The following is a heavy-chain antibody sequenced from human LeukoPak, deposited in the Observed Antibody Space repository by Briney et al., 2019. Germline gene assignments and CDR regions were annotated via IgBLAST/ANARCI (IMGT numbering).Heavy chain of an antibody. CDR3: ARRVAVPGTAFDF. V-gene: IGHV5-51*01. Sequence: GESLEISCQGSEDIFSTSYIGWVRQMPGKGLEWMGIVYPGDSATRYSPSFQGQVTISADQSINTAYLRWSRLKVSDTAMYYCARRVAVPGTAFDFWGQGTLVSVSS. D-gene: IGHD6-19*01. CDR2: VYPGDSAT. J-gene: IGHJ4*02. CDR1: EDIFSTSY.